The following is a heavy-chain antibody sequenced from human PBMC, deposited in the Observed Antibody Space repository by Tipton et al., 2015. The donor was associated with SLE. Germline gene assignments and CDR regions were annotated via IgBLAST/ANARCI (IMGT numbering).Heavy chain of an antibody. J-gene: IGHJ5*02. V-gene: IGHV1-8*03. CDR1: GYPFSNYD. D-gene: IGHD1-26*01. CDR2: MNPNSANT. CDR3: ARGKGKVGAQGGWFDP. Sequence: QLVQSGPEVKKPGASVMVSCKASGYPFSNYDINWVRQATGQGLEWMGWMNPNSANTGYSQKFQGRITITRNTSISTAYMELSSLTSEDTAIYFCARGKGKVGAQGGWFDPWGQGTLVTVSS.